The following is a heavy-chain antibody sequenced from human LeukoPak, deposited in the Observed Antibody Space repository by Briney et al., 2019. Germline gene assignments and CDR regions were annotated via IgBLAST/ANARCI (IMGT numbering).Heavy chain of an antibody. V-gene: IGHV5-51*01. CDR2: IYPGDSDT. D-gene: IGHD2-15*01. Sequence: RGESLKISCKGSGYSFTSYWIGGVRQMHGKGLEWMATIYPGDSDTSYSPSFQGQVTISADKSISTAYLQWSSLKASDTAMYYRARLVLSAYSGWFDPWGQGTLVTVSS. J-gene: IGHJ5*02. CDR3: ARLVLSAYSGWFDP. CDR1: GYSFTSYW.